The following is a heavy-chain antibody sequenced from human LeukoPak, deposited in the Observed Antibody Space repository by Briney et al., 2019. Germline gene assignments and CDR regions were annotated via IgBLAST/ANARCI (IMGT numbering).Heavy chain of an antibody. CDR3: ARGPEVLRFLEWLSFDY. D-gene: IGHD3-3*01. CDR1: GGSISSYY. V-gene: IGHV4-59*01. CDR2: IYYSGST. J-gene: IGHJ4*02. Sequence: PSETLSLTCTVSGGSISSYYWSWIRQPPGKGLEWIGYIYYSGSTNYNPSLKSRVTISVDTSKNQFSLKLSSVTAADTAVYYCARGPEVLRFLEWLSFDYWGQGTLVTVSS.